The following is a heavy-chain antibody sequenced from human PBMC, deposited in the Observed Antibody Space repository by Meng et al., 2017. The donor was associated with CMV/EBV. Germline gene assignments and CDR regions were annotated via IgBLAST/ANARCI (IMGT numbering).Heavy chain of an antibody. J-gene: IGHJ4*02. CDR3: AKDRGSWYGGLDY. CDR2: ISWNSDSI. V-gene: IGHV3-9*01. Sequence: SLKISCAASGFTFDDYAMHWVRQAPGKGLEWVSGISWNSDSIGYADSVKGRFTISRDNAKNSLYLQMNSLRAEDTALYYCAKDRGSWYGGLDYWGQGTLVTVSS. D-gene: IGHD6-13*01. CDR1: GFTFDDYA.